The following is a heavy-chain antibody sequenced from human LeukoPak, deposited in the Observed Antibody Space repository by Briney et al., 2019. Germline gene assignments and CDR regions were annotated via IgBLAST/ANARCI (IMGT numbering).Heavy chain of an antibody. J-gene: IGHJ4*02. CDR2: IKQDGSEK. CDR1: GFTFSNYW. V-gene: IGHV3-7*03. D-gene: IGHD6-13*01. CDR3: ARDYRSSWYV. Sequence: GGSLRLSCAASGFTFSNYWMSWVRQAPGKGLEWVANIKQDGSEKYYVDSVKGRFTVSRDNARNSLFLQMNSLRAEDTSVYYCARDYRSSWYVRGQGTLVTVSS.